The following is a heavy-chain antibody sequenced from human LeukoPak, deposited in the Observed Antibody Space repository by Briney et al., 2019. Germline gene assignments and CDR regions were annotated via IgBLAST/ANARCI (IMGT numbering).Heavy chain of an antibody. D-gene: IGHD5-18*01. CDR2: IFHSGST. CDR1: GDSICSTNW. J-gene: IGHJ4*02. Sequence: SETLSLTCAVSGDSICSTNWWTWVRQPPGMGLEWSGEIFHSGSTNYNPSLKSRVSMSVDKSKNQFSLRLNSVTAADTAVYYCSRKDTPMIYFDCWGQGTLVTVSS. CDR3: SRKDTPMIYFDC. V-gene: IGHV4-4*02.